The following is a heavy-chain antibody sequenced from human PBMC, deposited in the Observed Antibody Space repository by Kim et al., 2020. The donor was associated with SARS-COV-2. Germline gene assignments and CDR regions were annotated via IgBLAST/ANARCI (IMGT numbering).Heavy chain of an antibody. CDR1: GDSISSGSYY. CDR2: IYTSGTI. J-gene: IGHJ5*02. V-gene: IGHV4-61*02. CDR3: ARGRYYYDSSGTPNWFDP. Sequence: SETLSLTCTVSGDSISSGSYYWSWVRQPAGKGLEWIGRIYTSGTIDYNPSPKSRVTISLDTSQNQFSLKLSSVTAADKAVYFCARGRYYYDSSGTPNWFDPWGQGTPVTVSS. D-gene: IGHD3-22*01.